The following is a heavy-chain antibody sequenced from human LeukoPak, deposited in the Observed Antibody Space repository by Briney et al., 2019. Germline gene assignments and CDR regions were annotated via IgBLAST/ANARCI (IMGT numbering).Heavy chain of an antibody. CDR3: AKEGKSSSSYYYYYMDV. Sequence: GRSLRLSCAASGFTFDDYAMHWVRQAPGKGLEWVSGISWNSGSIGYADSVKGRFTISRDNAKNSLYPQMNSLRAEDTALYYCAKEGKSSSSYYYYYMDVWGKGTTVTVSS. J-gene: IGHJ6*03. V-gene: IGHV3-9*01. D-gene: IGHD6-6*01. CDR2: ISWNSGSI. CDR1: GFTFDDYA.